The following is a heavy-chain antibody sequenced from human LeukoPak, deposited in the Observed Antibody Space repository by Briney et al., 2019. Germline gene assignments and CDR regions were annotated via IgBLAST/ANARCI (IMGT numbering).Heavy chain of an antibody. CDR2: MYHSGST. CDR1: GYSISSGNY. D-gene: IGHD6-6*01. J-gene: IGHJ4*02. Sequence: KSSETLSLTCTVSGYSISSGNYWGWIRPPPGKGLEWIGNMYHSGSTYYNPSLKSRVTISVDTSKNQFSLKLTPVTAADTAVYYCARAKYSSSSIDYWGQGTLVTVSS. V-gene: IGHV4-38-2*02. CDR3: ARAKYSSSSIDY.